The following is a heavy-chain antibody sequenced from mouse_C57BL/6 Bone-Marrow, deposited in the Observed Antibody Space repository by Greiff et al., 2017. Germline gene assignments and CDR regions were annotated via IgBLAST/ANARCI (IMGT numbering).Heavy chain of an antibody. V-gene: IGHV1-15*01. CDR1: GYTFTDYE. CDR3: TRKCYYYGSSFAY. Sequence: VQLQQSGAELVRPGASVTLSCKASGYTFTDYEMHWVKQTPVHGLEWIGAIDPETGGTAYNQKFKGKAILTADKSSSTAYMELRSLTSEDSAVYYCTRKCYYYGSSFAYWGQGTLVTVSA. D-gene: IGHD1-1*01. CDR2: IDPETGGT. J-gene: IGHJ3*01.